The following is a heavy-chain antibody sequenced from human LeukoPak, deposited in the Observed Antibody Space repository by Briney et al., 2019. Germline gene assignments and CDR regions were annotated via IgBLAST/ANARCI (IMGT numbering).Heavy chain of an antibody. CDR2: ISYDGSNK. Sequence: PGRSLRLSCAASGFTFSSYGMHWVRQAPGKGLEWVAVISYDGSNKYYADSVKGRFTISRDNAKNTLYLQMNSLRAEDTAVYYCARDPQVVAANYYYGMDVWGQGTTVTVSS. CDR1: GFTFSSYG. CDR3: ARDPQVVAANYYYGMDV. V-gene: IGHV3-30*03. D-gene: IGHD2-15*01. J-gene: IGHJ6*02.